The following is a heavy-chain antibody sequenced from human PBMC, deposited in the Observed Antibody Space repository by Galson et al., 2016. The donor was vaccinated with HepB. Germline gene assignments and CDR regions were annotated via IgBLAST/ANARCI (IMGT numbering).Heavy chain of an antibody. CDR1: GFTFSSYW. V-gene: IGHV3-7*05. D-gene: IGHD3-10*01. Sequence: SLRLSCAASGFTFSSYWMSWVRQAPGKGLEWVANIKQDGSEEYYVNSVKGRFTISRDNAKNSLYLQMNSLRAEDTAVYYCARRRGSGSHDYWGQGTLVTVSS. CDR3: ARRRGSGSHDY. J-gene: IGHJ4*02. CDR2: IKQDGSEE.